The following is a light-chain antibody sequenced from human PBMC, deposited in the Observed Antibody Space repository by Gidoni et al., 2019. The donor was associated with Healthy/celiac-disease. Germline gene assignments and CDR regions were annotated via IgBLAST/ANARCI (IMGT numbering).Light chain of an antibody. CDR3: EQANSLPCIT. CDR1: QGISSW. J-gene: IGKJ5*01. Sequence: IEMSRTSSYLSASVGDRVTITFRASQGISSWLAWYQQKPGKAPKLLRYAAASLKSGVPSRFSGSGSGIEFALTISSLQLEDMASYHCEQANSLPCITFGQXTRLEIK. V-gene: IGKV1-12*01. CDR2: AAA.